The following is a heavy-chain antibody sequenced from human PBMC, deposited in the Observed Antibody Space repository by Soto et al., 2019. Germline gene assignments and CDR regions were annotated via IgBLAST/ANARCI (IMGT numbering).Heavy chain of an antibody. CDR2: IYYTGST. CDR3: ARSGVSGIVITSKWFDP. V-gene: IGHV4-31*03. Sequence: PSETLSLTCTVSGASISSGGHYWSWLRQHPGKGLEWIGYIYYTGSTYYSPSLKSRVTMSIDTSKNQFSLSLSSVTAADTAVYYCARSGVSGIVITSKWFDPWGQGAPVTVSS. CDR1: GASISSGGHY. J-gene: IGHJ5*02. D-gene: IGHD1-1*01.